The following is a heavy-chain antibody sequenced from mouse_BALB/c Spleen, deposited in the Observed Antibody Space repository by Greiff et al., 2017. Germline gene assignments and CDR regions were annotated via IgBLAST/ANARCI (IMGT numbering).Heavy chain of an antibody. CDR3: ARDPYGNSY. CDR1: GYSITSGYY. CDR2: ISYDGSN. Sequence: EVQLQQSGPGLVKPSQSLSLTCSVTGYSITSGYYWNWIRQFPGNKLEWMGYISYDGSNNYNPSLKNRISITRDTSKNQFFLKLNSVTTEDTATYYCARDPYGNSYWGQGTLVTVSA. V-gene: IGHV3-6*02. D-gene: IGHD2-1*01. J-gene: IGHJ3*01.